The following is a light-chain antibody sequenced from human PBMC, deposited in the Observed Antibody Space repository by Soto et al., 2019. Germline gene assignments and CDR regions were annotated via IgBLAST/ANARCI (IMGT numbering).Light chain of an antibody. J-gene: IGKJ1*01. V-gene: IGKV3-20*01. CDR1: QSVSSNH. CDR3: QKDCSSLWA. Sequence: ATLSSPARQSVSSNHLAGYQQKPGQAPRLLIYGGSSRATGIPDRFSGSGAWTDFTLTISRLGPEDFSVYFCQKDCSSLWAFGQGTKVDIK. CDR2: GGS.